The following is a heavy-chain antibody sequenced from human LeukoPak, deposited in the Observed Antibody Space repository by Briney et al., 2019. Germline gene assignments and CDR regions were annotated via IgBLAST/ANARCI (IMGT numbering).Heavy chain of an antibody. J-gene: IGHJ4*02. D-gene: IGHD2-21*02. V-gene: IGHV3-33*06. Sequence: GGSLRLSCAASGFTFSSDGMHWVRQAPGKGLEWVAVIWYDGSNKYYADSVKGRFTISRDNSKNTLYLQMNSLRAEDTAVYYCAKNPGDRRYFDYWGQGTLVIVSS. CDR3: AKNPGDRRYFDY. CDR2: IWYDGSNK. CDR1: GFTFSSDG.